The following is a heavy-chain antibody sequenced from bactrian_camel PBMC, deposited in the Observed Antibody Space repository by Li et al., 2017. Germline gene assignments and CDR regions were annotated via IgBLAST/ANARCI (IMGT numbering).Heavy chain of an antibody. CDR3: AADEALCGGSWWGPSH. CDR2: IYTSGGGT. CDR1: GYISSRHC. Sequence: VQLVESGGGAVRPGGSLRLSCTHSGYISSRHCMGWFRQAPGKAREGVAGIYTSGGGTYYHDSVKGRFTISQDNANNTVYLQMNSLKPEDTAMYYCAADEALCGGSWWGPSHWGQGTQVTVS. V-gene: IGHV3S31*01. J-gene: IGHJ4*01. D-gene: IGHD6*01.